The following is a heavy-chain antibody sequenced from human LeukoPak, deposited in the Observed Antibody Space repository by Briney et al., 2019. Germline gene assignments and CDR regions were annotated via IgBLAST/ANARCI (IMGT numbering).Heavy chain of an antibody. CDR3: ARRSQYNWNDFFAFDY. Sequence: SETLSLTSAVYGGSFSGYYWSWIRQPPGKGLEWIGEINHSGSTNYNPSLKSRVTISVDTSKNQFSLKLSSVTAADTAVYHCARRSQYNWNDFFAFDYWGQGTLVTVSS. D-gene: IGHD1-1*01. CDR1: GGSFSGYY. CDR2: INHSGST. J-gene: IGHJ4*02. V-gene: IGHV4-34*01.